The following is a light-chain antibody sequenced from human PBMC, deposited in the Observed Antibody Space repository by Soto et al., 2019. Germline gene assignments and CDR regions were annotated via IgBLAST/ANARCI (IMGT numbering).Light chain of an antibody. CDR3: MQGSHWPSWT. CDR2: KVS. J-gene: IGKJ1*01. Sequence: VMTQSPLCRPVTPGDPASISCSSSEILVHSDVNTYLHWYQQRPGQSPRRLIYKVSRRDSGVPDRFSGSGSATDFTLRISRVEAEDVGVYYCMQGSHWPSWTSGQRTKVDI. CDR1: EILVHSDVNTY. V-gene: IGKV2-30*02.